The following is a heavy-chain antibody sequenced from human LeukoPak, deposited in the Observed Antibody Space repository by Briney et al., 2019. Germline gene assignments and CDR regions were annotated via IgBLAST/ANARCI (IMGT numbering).Heavy chain of an antibody. V-gene: IGHV3-30*04. Sequence: GTSLRPSCVASGFTFSTYAMHWVRQAPGKGLEWVAVISYLGSDKYYGDSVKGRFTISRDNSKNTLYLQMNSLRTEDTAVFYCARAINSAWHNIDYWGQGTLVTVSS. CDR3: ARAINSAWHNIDY. CDR2: ISYLGSDK. J-gene: IGHJ4*02. CDR1: GFTFSTYA. D-gene: IGHD2/OR15-2a*01.